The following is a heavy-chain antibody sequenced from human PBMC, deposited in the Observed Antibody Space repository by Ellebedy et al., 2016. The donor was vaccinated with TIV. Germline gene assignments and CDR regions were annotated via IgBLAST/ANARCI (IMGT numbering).Heavy chain of an antibody. J-gene: IGHJ4*02. D-gene: IGHD3-10*01. V-gene: IGHV4-39*07. Sequence: WIRQSPGKGLEWIGSMFYSGSTNYNPSLKSRVSISIDPSRNQFSLRLNSVTAADTAVYYCVRESLRGHVEYWGQGTLVTVSS. CDR2: MFYSGST. CDR3: VRESLRGHVEY.